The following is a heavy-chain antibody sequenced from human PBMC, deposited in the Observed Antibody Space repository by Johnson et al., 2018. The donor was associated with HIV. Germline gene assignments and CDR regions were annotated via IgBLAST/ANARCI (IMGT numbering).Heavy chain of an antibody. D-gene: IGHD1-26*01. CDR2: IKQDGSEK. CDR3: ATFGGGSFHAFDI. J-gene: IGHJ3*02. V-gene: IGHV3-7*05. CDR1: GFTFSSYW. Sequence: MLLVESGGGLVQPGGSLRLSCAASGFTFSSYWIGWVRQAPGKGLELVANIKQDGSEKYYVDSLKGRFTISRDNAKNSLYLQMNSLRAEDTAVYYCATFGGGSFHAFDIWGQGTMVTVSS.